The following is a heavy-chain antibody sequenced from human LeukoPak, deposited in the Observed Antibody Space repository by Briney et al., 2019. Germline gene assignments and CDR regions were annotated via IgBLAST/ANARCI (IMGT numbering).Heavy chain of an antibody. D-gene: IGHD1-26*01. CDR3: ARGGGGNYRDY. CDR1: GFTVSSSY. J-gene: IGHJ4*02. Sequence: GGSLRLSCAASGFTVSSSYMSWVRQAPGKGLEWVSVIYSGGTTYYSDSVKGRFTISRDNSKNTLYLQMNSLRVEDTAVYYCARGGGGNYRDYWGRGTLVPVSS. CDR2: IYSGGTT. V-gene: IGHV3-66*02.